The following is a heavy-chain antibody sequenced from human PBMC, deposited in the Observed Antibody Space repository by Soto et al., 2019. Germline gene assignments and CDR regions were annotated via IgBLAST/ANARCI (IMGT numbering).Heavy chain of an antibody. CDR3: ARGQAYYDSSGYYPD. CDR2: INHSGST. V-gene: IGHV4-34*01. D-gene: IGHD3-22*01. Sequence: QVQLQQWGAGLLKPSETLSLTCAVYGGSFSGYYWSWIRQPPGKGLEWIGEINHSGSTNYNPSLKSRVTISVDTSKNQCSLKLSYVTAADTAVYYCARGQAYYDSSGYYPDWGQGTLVTVSS. CDR1: GGSFSGYY. J-gene: IGHJ4*02.